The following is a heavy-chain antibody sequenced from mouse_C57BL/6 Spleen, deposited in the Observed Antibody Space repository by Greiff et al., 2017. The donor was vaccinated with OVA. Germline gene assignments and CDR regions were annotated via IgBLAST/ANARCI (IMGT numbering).Heavy chain of an antibody. CDR1: GYSITSGYY. Sequence: EVKLVESGPGLVKPSQSLSLTCSVTGYSITSGYYWNWIRQFPGNKLEWMGYISYDGSNNYNPSLKNRISITRDTSKNQFFLKLNSVTTEDTATYYCARGAFFAYWGQGTLVTVSA. CDR3: ARGAFFAY. J-gene: IGHJ3*01. CDR2: ISYDGSN. V-gene: IGHV3-6*01.